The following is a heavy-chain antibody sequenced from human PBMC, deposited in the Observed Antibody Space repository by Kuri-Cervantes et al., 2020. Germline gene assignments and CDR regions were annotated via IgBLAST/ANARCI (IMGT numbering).Heavy chain of an antibody. D-gene: IGHD3-22*01. V-gene: IGHV4-34*01. J-gene: IGHJ6*03. CDR3: ARLGGDYYNNYRTDMDV. CDR1: DGSFSDYY. CDR2: INHSGMT. Sequence: SETLSLTCAVYDGSFSDYYWSWIRQPPGKGLEWIGEINHSGMTHYNPSLKSRVTISVDTSKYQFSLNLSSVTAADTAVYYCARLGGDYYNNYRTDMDVWGKGTTVTVSS.